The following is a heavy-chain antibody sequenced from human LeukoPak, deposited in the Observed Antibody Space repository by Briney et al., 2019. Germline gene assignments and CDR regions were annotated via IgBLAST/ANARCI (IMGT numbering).Heavy chain of an antibody. D-gene: IGHD3-10*01. Sequence: ASVKVSCKASGYTFTSYAMHWVRQAPGQRLEWMGWINAGNGNTKYSQKFQGRVTITRDTSASTAYMELSSLRSEDTAVYYCARGPVVRGVIIAEGHYWGQGTLVTVSS. CDR2: INAGNGNT. J-gene: IGHJ4*02. CDR1: GYTFTSYA. CDR3: ARGPVVRGVIIAEGHY. V-gene: IGHV1-3*01.